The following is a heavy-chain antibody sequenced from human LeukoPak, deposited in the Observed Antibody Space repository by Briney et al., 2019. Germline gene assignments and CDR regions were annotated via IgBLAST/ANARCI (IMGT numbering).Heavy chain of an antibody. V-gene: IGHV3-23*01. CDR1: GFTFSTTA. J-gene: IGHJ5*02. CDR3: AKEQVEMFIMVRGAGAGFVP. Sequence: GRCLRPSRAAAGFTFSTTAIRSVTQDPGQGLEWVSAIIVSGPSTYYAASVKGQLANSRVNSKTTLYQQIKRLRTEDTAVYYCAKEQVEMFIMVRGAGAGFVPWGQGNLVTVSS. D-gene: IGHD3-10*01. CDR2: IIVSGPST.